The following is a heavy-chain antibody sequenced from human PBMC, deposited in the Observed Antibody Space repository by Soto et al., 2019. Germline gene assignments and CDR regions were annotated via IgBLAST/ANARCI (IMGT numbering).Heavy chain of an antibody. Sequence: EVQLLESGGGLVQPGGYLRLSCVASGFTFSRYVMSWVRQAPGKGLEWVSTINSNGDSTYYADSVKGRFTISRDNCKISLYLQMKSLRAEDTAVYYCARVPDLDYCSRTSCLYYFDYWGQGALVTVSS. V-gene: IGHV3-23*01. D-gene: IGHD2-2*01. CDR1: GFTFSRYV. J-gene: IGHJ4*02. CDR2: INSNGDST. CDR3: ARVPDLDYCSRTSCLYYFDY.